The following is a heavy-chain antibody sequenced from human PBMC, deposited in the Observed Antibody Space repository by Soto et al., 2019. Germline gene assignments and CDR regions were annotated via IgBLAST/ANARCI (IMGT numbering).Heavy chain of an antibody. Sequence: GGSLRLSCQASGFTFSSYAMHWVRQAPGKGLEWVAVISYDGSNKYYADSVKGRFTISRDNSKNTLYLQMNSLRAEDTAVYYCARDQVVGATNLDYWGQGTLVTVSS. V-gene: IGHV3-30-3*01. CDR2: ISYDGSNK. D-gene: IGHD1-26*01. CDR1: GFTFSSYA. J-gene: IGHJ4*02. CDR3: ARDQVVGATNLDY.